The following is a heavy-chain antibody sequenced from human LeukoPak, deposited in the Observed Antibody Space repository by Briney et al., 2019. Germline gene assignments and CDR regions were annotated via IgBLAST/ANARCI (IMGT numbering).Heavy chain of an antibody. CDR3: ARAFDRHSGYYYMDV. D-gene: IGHD3-9*01. CDR2: IIPIFGTA. CDR1: GGTFSSYA. J-gene: IGHJ6*03. V-gene: IGHV1-69*01. Sequence: SVKVSCKASGGTFSSYAISWVRQAPGQGLEWMGGIIPIFGTANYAQKFQGRVTITADESTSTAYMELSSLRSEDTAVYYCARAFDRHSGYYYMDVWGKGTTVTISS.